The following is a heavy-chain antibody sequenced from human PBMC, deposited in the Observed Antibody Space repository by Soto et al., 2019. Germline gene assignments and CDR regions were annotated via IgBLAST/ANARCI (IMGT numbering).Heavy chain of an antibody. CDR3: ARNSGHSTYPDDAFDI. CDR2: IYYSGST. D-gene: IGHD2-15*01. V-gene: IGHV4-59*01. CDR1: GGSISNYY. J-gene: IGHJ3*02. Sequence: PSETLSLTCTVSGGSISNYYWSWIRQPPGKGLEWIGYIYYSGSTKYNPSLKSRVTMSVDTSNNQLSLKLNSVTAADTAVYYCARNSGHSTYPDDAFDIWGQGTMVTVS.